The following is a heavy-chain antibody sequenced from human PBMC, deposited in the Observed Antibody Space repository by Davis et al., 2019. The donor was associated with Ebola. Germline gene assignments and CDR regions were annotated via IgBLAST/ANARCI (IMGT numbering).Heavy chain of an antibody. D-gene: IGHD3-22*01. CDR1: GFTFSSYA. J-gene: IGHJ2*01. CDR3: ATSPGDTSDYWDWYFDL. CDR2: ISDSGGST. V-gene: IGHV3-23*01. Sequence: GESLKISCAASGFTFSSYAMSWVRQAPGKGLQWVSSISDSGGSTYYADSVKGRFTISRDNSKNTLYLQMNSLRAEDTAVYYCATSPGDTSDYWDWYFDLWGRGTLVTVSS.